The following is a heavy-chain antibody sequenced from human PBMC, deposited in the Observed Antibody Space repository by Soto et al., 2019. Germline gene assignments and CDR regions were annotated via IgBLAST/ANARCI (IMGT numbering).Heavy chain of an antibody. V-gene: IGHV3-23*01. CDR1: GLTFGNYA. Sequence: EVQLLESGGGLVQPGGSVRLSCAASGLTFGNYAMSWVRQAPGKGREWVSAISGDSGRTYYADSVKGRFTISRDNSKNTLYLQMNTLRAEDTAVYYCAVTPNCGRDCSSASYWYFDIWGRGTLVTVSS. CDR2: ISGDSGRT. CDR3: AVTPNCGRDCSSASYWYFDI. J-gene: IGHJ2*01. D-gene: IGHD2-21*02.